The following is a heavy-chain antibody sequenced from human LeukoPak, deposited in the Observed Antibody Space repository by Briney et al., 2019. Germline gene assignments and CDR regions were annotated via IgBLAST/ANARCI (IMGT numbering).Heavy chain of an antibody. CDR1: GCTFSSYG. CDR3: AKDGRGVRTMAATYYYYYGMDV. D-gene: IGHD6-25*01. J-gene: IGHJ6*02. V-gene: IGHV3-30*02. Sequence: GGSLRLTCAASGCTFSSYGMHWVRQAPGKGLEWVAFIRYDGSNKYYADSVKGRFTISRDNSKNTLYLQMNSLRAEDTAVYYCAKDGRGVRTMAATYYYYYGMDVWGQGTTVTVSS. CDR2: IRYDGSNK.